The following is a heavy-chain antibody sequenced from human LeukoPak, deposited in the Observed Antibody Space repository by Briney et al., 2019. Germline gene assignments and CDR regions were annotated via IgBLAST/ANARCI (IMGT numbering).Heavy chain of an antibody. CDR1: GFSFSAYA. D-gene: IGHD5-24*01. J-gene: IGHJ4*02. Sequence: GGSLRLSCAASGFSFSAYAMNWVRQAPGKGLEWVSSISPDGNFIYYADSVMGRFTISRDNAKNSLYLQMNSLRAEDTAVYYCARGRDGYYFDYWGQGTLVTVSS. V-gene: IGHV3-21*01. CDR3: ARGRDGYYFDY. CDR2: ISPDGNFI.